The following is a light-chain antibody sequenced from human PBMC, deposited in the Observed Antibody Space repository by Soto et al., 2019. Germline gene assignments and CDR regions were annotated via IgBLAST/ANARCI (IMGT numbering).Light chain of an antibody. CDR1: QGISSY. V-gene: IGKV1-9*01. J-gene: IGKJ5*01. CDR2: TAS. Sequence: DIQLTQSPSFLSASVGDRVTITCRASQGISSYLAWYQQKPGKSPKLLIYTASTLQSRVPSRFSGSGSGTECTLTISCLQPEDFATYYCQQVNTYPVTFGQGTRLEIK. CDR3: QQVNTYPVT.